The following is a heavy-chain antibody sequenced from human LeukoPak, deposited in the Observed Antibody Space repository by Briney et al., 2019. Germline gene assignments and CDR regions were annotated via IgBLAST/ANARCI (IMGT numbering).Heavy chain of an antibody. J-gene: IGHJ4*02. CDR1: GFTFSNCW. Sequence: GGSLRLSCAASGFTFSNCWMSWVRQAPGTGLEWVANIKQDGSEKSYVDSVQGRFTISRDNAKNSLYLQMNSLRAEDTAVYYCTRGRAGIGYWGQGTLVTVSS. D-gene: IGHD3-16*02. CDR2: IKQDGSEK. CDR3: TRGRAGIGY. V-gene: IGHV3-7*03.